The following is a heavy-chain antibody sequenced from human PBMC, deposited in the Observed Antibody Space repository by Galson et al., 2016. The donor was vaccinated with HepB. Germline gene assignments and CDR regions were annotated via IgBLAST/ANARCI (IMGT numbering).Heavy chain of an antibody. CDR1: GFTFSSYS. D-gene: IGHD6-19*01. J-gene: IGHJ5*02. Sequence: SLRLSCAASGFTFSSYSMNWVRQAPGTGLERVSYISSSSTIYYADSVRGRFTISRDNAKNSLYLQMNSLRDEDTAVYYCARAGHSSGWYPFNFWWFDPWGQGTLVTVSS. CDR3: ARAGHSSGWYPFNFWWFDP. CDR2: ISSSSTI. V-gene: IGHV3-48*02.